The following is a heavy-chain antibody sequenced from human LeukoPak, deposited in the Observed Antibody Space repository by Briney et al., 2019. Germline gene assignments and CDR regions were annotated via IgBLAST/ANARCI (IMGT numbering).Heavy chain of an antibody. D-gene: IGHD2-15*01. CDR1: GFTFSSYG. Sequence: PGRSLRLSCAASGFTFSSYGMHWVRQAPGKGLEWVAVISYDGSNKYYADSVKGRFTISRDNSKNTLYLQMNSLRAEDTAVYYCAKGPPDIAPFDFWGQGTLVTVSS. CDR3: AKGPPDIAPFDF. CDR2: ISYDGSNK. J-gene: IGHJ4*02. V-gene: IGHV3-30*18.